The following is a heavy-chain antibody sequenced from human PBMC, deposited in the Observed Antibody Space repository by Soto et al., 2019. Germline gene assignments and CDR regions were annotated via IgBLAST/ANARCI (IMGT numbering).Heavy chain of an antibody. D-gene: IGHD4-17*01. V-gene: IGHV3-11*01. J-gene: IGHJ6*02. CDR3: ATCDYEGGYYYYGMDA. Sequence: GGSLRLSCAASGFTFSDYYMSWIRQAPGKGLEWVSYISSSGSTIYYADSVKGRFTISRDNAKNSLYLQMNSLRAEDTAVYYCATCDYEGGYYYYGMDAWGQGTTVTVSS. CDR1: GFTFSDYY. CDR2: ISSSGSTI.